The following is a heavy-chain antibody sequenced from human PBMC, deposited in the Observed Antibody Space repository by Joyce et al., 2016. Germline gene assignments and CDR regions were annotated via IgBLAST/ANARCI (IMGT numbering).Heavy chain of an antibody. V-gene: IGHV3-48*04. D-gene: IGHD2-15*01. J-gene: IGHJ2*01. CDR3: ARVRVVVVTATGYFDL. CDR1: GFTFSNYS. Sequence: EVQLVESGGGLVQPGGSLRLSCAASGFTFSNYSMNWVRQAPGKGLDWFSYNMNSSITIYYADSVQGRFTISRDNAKNSLYLQMHSLRAEDTAVYYCARVRVVVVTATGYFDLWGRGTLVTVSS. CDR2: NMNSSITI.